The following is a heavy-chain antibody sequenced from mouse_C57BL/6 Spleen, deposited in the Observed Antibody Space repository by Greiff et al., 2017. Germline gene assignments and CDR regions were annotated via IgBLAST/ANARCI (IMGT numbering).Heavy chain of an antibody. CDR3: ARKIITTVVARAMDY. CDR2: INPSNGGT. CDR1: GYTFTSYW. Sequence: QVQLQQPGTELVKPGASVKLSCKASGYTFTSYWMHWVKQRPGQGLEWIGNINPSNGGTNYNEKFKSKATLTVDKSTSTAYMQLSSLTSEDSAVYYCARKIITTVVARAMDYWGQGTSVTVSS. V-gene: IGHV1-53*01. D-gene: IGHD1-1*01. J-gene: IGHJ4*01.